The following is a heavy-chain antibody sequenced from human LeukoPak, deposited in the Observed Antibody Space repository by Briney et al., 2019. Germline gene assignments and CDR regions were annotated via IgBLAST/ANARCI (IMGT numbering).Heavy chain of an antibody. V-gene: IGHV4-59*01. Sequence: SETLSLTCTVSGGSISSYYWSWIRQPPGKGLEWIGYIYYSGSTNYNPSLKGRVTISVDTSKNQFSLKLSSVTAADTAVYYCARGAVEMATIFYYWGQGTLVTVSS. J-gene: IGHJ4*02. D-gene: IGHD5-24*01. CDR2: IYYSGST. CDR1: GGSISSYY. CDR3: ARGAVEMATIFYY.